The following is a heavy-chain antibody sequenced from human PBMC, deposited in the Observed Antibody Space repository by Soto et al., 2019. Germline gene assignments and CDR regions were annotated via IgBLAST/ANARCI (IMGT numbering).Heavy chain of an antibody. CDR2: IDPSDSYT. CDR3: ARHHPITIWGPQNWFDP. Sequence: PGESLKISSQGSGYSFTSYWISWVRQMPGKGLEWMGRIDPSDSYTNYSPSFQGHVTISADKSISTAYLQWSSLKASDTAMYYCARHHPITIWGPQNWFDPWGQGTLVTVSS. J-gene: IGHJ5*02. CDR1: GYSFTSYW. V-gene: IGHV5-10-1*01. D-gene: IGHD3-9*01.